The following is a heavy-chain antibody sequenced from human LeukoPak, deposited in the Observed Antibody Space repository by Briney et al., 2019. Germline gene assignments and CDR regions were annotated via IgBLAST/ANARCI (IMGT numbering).Heavy chain of an antibody. D-gene: IGHD5-18*01. CDR2: ISTSGST. CDR1: VASISNYY. CDR3: ASPRTSYRYTFDY. V-gene: IGHV4-4*09. J-gene: IGHJ4*02. Sequence: SETLSLTCAVSVASISNYYWSWIRQAPGKGLEWIGYISTSGSTNYNPSLKSRVSISLDTSNNRFSLILNFVTAADTAVYFCASPRTSYRYTFDYWGPGALVTVSS.